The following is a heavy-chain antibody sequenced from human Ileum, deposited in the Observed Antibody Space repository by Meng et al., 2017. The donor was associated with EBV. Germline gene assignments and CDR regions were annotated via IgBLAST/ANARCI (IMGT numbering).Heavy chain of an antibody. CDR3: ARDGGFSVGATKYDY. Sequence: VQRVQSGGEVKMPGASIKLSCKASGYTFTGYAIHWVRQAPGQRLEWMGWINPGSGNTKYSQKFQGRVTITRDTSATTVYMDLSSLRSEDTAVFYCARDGGFSVGATKYDYWGQGALVTVSS. V-gene: IGHV1-3*01. CDR1: GYTFTGYA. J-gene: IGHJ4*02. D-gene: IGHD1-26*01. CDR2: INPGSGNT.